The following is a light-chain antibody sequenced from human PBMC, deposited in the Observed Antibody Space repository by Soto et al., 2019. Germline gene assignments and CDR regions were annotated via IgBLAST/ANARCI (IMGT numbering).Light chain of an antibody. CDR2: EVN. Sequence: QSVLTQPASVSGSPGQSITTSCTGTSSDVGSYNLVSWYQQLPGKAPKVVICEVNKRPSGVSYRFSGSKSGNTASLTISGLQTGDEADYYCCSYAGTVAYVFGTGTKVTVL. CDR1: SSDVGSYNL. J-gene: IGLJ1*01. CDR3: CSYAGTVAYV. V-gene: IGLV2-23*02.